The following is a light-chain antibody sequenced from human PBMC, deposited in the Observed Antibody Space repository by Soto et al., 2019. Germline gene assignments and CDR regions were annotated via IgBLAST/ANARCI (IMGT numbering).Light chain of an antibody. Sequence: QAVLTQPASVSGSPGQSITISCTGTSSDIGASNYVSWYQQHPGQAPKLMISDVNNRPSGISDRFSGSKSGNTASLTISGLQAEDEADYYCYSWNSNSDTHYVFGTGTKLTVL. CDR2: DVN. J-gene: IGLJ1*01. V-gene: IGLV2-14*03. CDR1: SSDIGASNY. CDR3: YSWNSNSDTHYV.